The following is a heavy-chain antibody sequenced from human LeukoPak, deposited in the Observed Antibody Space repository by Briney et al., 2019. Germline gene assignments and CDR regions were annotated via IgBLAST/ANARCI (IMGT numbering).Heavy chain of an antibody. V-gene: IGHV3-23*01. Sequence: GGSLRLSCAASGFTFSNYAMNWVRQAPGKGLEWVSGISGGDGTTFYADSVKGRFTISRDNSKNTLYLQMNSLRAEDTAVYYCAKAGSLDIAARQNYWGQGTLVTVSS. CDR3: AKAGSLDIAARQNY. D-gene: IGHD6-6*01. J-gene: IGHJ4*02. CDR1: GFTFSNYA. CDR2: ISGGDGTT.